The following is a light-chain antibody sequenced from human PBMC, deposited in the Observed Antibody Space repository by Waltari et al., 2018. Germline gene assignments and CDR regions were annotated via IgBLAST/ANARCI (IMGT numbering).Light chain of an antibody. CDR1: QTVTTS. J-gene: IGKJ3*01. CDR2: AAS. V-gene: IGKV1-39*01. CDR3: QQSSTTIFT. Sequence: DIQMTQSPSSLSASVGDTVTITCRTSQTVTTSLNWYQFKPGEAPKLLIFAASRLSDGGPSRFSGSGYGTDFTLTIRSLRPEDFGTYYCQQSSTTIFTFGPGTRVDVK.